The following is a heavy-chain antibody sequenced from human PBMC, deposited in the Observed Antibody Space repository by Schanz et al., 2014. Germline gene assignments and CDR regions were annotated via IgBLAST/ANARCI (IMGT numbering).Heavy chain of an antibody. J-gene: IGHJ3*02. CDR2: IYYSGST. V-gene: IGHV4-39*01. Sequence: QLQLQESGPGLVKPSETLSLTCTVSGDSISSSRYCWGWIRQPPGKGLEWIGSIYYSGSTYYNPSLKSRVTISVDTSKKQFSLRLSSVSAADTAVYYCARHVLPYDAFDIWGQGTVVTVSS. CDR1: GDSISSSRYC. CDR3: ARHVLPYDAFDI.